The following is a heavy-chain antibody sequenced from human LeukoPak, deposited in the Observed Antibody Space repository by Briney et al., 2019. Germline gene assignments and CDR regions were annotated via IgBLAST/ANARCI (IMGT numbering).Heavy chain of an antibody. J-gene: IGHJ4*02. CDR3: ARDNRGYSDYDSFFDY. Sequence: GGSLRLSCAASGFTVSSNYMSWVRQAPGKGLEWVSVIYSGGSTHYADSVKGRFTISRDNSKNTLYLQMNSLRAEDTAVYYCARDNRGYSDYDSFFDYWGQGTLVTVSS. D-gene: IGHD5-12*01. CDR2: IYSGGST. CDR1: GFTVSSNY. V-gene: IGHV3-53*01.